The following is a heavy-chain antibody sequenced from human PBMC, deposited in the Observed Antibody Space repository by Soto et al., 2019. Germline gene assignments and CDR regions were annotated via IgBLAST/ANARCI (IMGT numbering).Heavy chain of an antibody. CDR2: IYYSGST. V-gene: IGHV4-61*01. J-gene: IGHJ6*04. D-gene: IGHD6-13*01. CDR3: GRVSSSSWTDYGMDV. CDR1: GGSVSSNSNY. Sequence: SETLSLTCSVSGGSVSSNSNYWSWIRQPPGKGLKWMGNIYYSGSTNYSPSLKSRVTISVDTSKNQFSLKLSSVTAADTAVYYCGRVSSSSWTDYGMDVWGKGTTVT.